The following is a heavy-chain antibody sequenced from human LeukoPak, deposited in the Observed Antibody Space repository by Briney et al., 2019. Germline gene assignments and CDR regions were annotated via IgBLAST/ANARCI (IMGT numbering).Heavy chain of an antibody. CDR2: XQDDESNK. D-gene: IGHD2-15*01. J-gene: IGHJ6*03. V-gene: IGHV3-30*02. CDR1: GFIFSSFG. Sequence: PGGSLRLSCAASGFIFSSFGMHXXRQAPGKGLXXXXXXQDDESNKFYADSVKGXFTISRDNSKNTLVLQMNSLRPEDTALYYCAKQMVERPHYYYMDVWGKGTTVTVSS. CDR3: AKQMVERPHYYYMDV.